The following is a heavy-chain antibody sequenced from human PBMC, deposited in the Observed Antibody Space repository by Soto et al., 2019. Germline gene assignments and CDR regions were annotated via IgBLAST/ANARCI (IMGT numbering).Heavy chain of an antibody. CDR2: IRYDGSNK. Sequence: QVQLVESGGGVVQPGRSLRLSCAASGFTFSSYGMHWVRQAPGKGLEWVAVIRYDGSNKYYADSVKGRFTISRDNSKNTRSLQMNTLTAEDTTGYYCARHLGYYDIQPGYLHDWGQGTLVTVTS. CDR1: GFTFSSYG. J-gene: IGHJ4*02. D-gene: IGHD3-9*01. V-gene: IGHV3-33*08. CDR3: ARHLGYYDIQPGYLHD.